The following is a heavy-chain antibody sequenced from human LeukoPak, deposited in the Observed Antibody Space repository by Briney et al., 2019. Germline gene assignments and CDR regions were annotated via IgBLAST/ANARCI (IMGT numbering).Heavy chain of an antibody. CDR1: GDTVSSNSAA. Sequence: SQTLSLTCAISGDTVSSNSAAWNWIRQSPSRGLEWLGGTYYRSKWYNDYAASVKSRISINPDTSKNHFSLQLNSVTPEDTAVYYCARKYSSTWYDALDIWGQGTMVTVSS. D-gene: IGHD6-13*01. J-gene: IGHJ3*02. CDR3: ARKYSSTWYDALDI. CDR2: TYYRSKWYN. V-gene: IGHV6-1*01.